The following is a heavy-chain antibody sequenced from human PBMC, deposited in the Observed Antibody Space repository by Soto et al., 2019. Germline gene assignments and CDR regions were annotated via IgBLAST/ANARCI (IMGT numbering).Heavy chain of an antibody. Sequence: SETLSLTCTVSGGSISSYYWSWIRQPPGKGLEWIGYIYYSGSTNYNPSLKSRVTISVDTSKNQFSLKLSSVTAADTAVYYCARVDYDILTGYYHFDYWCPGTLVTVSS. CDR2: IYYSGST. D-gene: IGHD3-9*01. J-gene: IGHJ4*02. V-gene: IGHV4-59*01. CDR3: ARVDYDILTGYYHFDY. CDR1: GGSISSYY.